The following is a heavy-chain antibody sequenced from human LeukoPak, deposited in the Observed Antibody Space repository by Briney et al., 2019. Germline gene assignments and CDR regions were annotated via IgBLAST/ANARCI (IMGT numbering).Heavy chain of an antibody. V-gene: IGHV4-4*07. Sequence: SETLSLTCTVSGGSISSYYWSWIRQPAGKGLEWIGRIHTSGSTNYSPSLKSRVTMSVDTSMNQFSLKLSSVTAADTAVYYCARDRYYYDSSARYFDYWGQGTLVTVSS. CDR2: IHTSGST. D-gene: IGHD3-22*01. CDR1: GGSISSYY. J-gene: IGHJ4*02. CDR3: ARDRYYYDSSARYFDY.